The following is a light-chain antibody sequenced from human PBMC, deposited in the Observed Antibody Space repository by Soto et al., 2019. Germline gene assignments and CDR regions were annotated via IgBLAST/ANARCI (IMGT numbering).Light chain of an antibody. CDR1: QSVSNSY. CDR3: QQYGTSPGMYT. CDR2: GVS. Sequence: ELVLTQSPGTLSLSPGERATLSCRASQSVSNSYLAWYQQKPGQAPRILIFGVSSRATGIPDRFSGSGSGTDFTLTISRLEYEDFAVYYCQQYGTSPGMYTFGQGTKLEIK. V-gene: IGKV3-20*01. J-gene: IGKJ2*01.